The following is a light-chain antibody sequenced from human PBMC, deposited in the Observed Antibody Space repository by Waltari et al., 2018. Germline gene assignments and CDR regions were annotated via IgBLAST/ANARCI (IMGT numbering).Light chain of an antibody. Sequence: DIVLTQSPGTLSLSPGERATLSCRASQSVSRYLDWYQQKPGQAPRLLIYDGSSRATGIPDRFSGSGSGTDFSLTISRLEPEDFAVYYCQKYGSLPATFGQGTKVEIK. CDR1: QSVSRY. CDR3: QKYGSLPAT. V-gene: IGKV3-20*01. CDR2: DGS. J-gene: IGKJ1*01.